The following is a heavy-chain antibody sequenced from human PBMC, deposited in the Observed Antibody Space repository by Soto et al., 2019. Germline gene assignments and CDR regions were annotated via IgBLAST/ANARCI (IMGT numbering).Heavy chain of an antibody. D-gene: IGHD6-6*01. CDR3: AREEDSSSTQYGHFDY. J-gene: IGHJ4*02. CDR1: GFTFSSYG. CDR2: IWYDGSNK. V-gene: IGHV3-33*01. Sequence: QVQLVESGGGVVQPGRSLRLSCAASGFTFSSYGMHWVRQAPGKGLEWVAVIWYDGSNKYYADSVKGRFTISRDNSKNTLYLQMNSLRAEDTAVYYCAREEDSSSTQYGHFDYWGQGTLVTVSS.